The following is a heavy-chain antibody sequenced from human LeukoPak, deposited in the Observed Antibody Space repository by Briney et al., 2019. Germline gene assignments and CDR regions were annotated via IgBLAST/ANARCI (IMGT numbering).Heavy chain of an antibody. J-gene: IGHJ5*02. CDR3: ARHFHGSGSYSLLNWFDP. V-gene: IGHV4-39*01. CDR2: IYYSGST. Sequence: SETLSLTCTVSGGSISSSSYYWGWIRQPPGKGLEWIGSIYYSGSTYYNPSLKSRVTISVDTSKNQFSLKLSSVTAADTAVYYCARHFHGSGSYSLLNWFDPWGQGTLVTVSS. CDR1: GGSISSSSYY. D-gene: IGHD3-10*01.